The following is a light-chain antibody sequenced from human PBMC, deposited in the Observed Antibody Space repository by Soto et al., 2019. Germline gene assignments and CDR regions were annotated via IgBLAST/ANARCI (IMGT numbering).Light chain of an antibody. CDR3: CSYAGSSSLL. J-gene: IGLJ3*02. CDR2: EGN. CDR1: SSDVGSYNL. Sequence: QSALTQPASVSGSPGQSIAISCTGTSSDVGSYNLVSWYQQYPGKAPKAIIYEGNKRPAGVSNRFSGSKSGNTASLTISGLQAEDEADYYCCSYAGSSSLLFGGGTKVTVL. V-gene: IGLV2-23*01.